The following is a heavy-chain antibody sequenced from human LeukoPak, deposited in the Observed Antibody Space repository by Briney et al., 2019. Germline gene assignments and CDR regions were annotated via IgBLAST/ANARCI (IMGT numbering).Heavy chain of an antibody. Sequence: GRSLRLSCAASGFAFSSYGMHWVRQPPGKGLEWVAVIWYDGSNEYYADSVKGRFTISRDNSKNMLDLQMNSLRAEDTAVYYCARDLSWVQGVLHGMDVWGQGTTVTVSS. J-gene: IGHJ6*02. CDR1: GFAFSSYG. D-gene: IGHD1-1*01. V-gene: IGHV3-33*01. CDR3: ARDLSWVQGVLHGMDV. CDR2: IWYDGSNE.